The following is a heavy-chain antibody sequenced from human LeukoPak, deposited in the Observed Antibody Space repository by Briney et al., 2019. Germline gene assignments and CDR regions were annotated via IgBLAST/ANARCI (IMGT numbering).Heavy chain of an antibody. CDR2: IYYSGST. CDR3: ARDEAGTDGYDY. J-gene: IGHJ4*02. CDR1: GGSFSGYY. D-gene: IGHD6-19*01. Sequence: SETLSLTCAVYGGSFSGYYWSWIRQPPGKGLEWIGYIYYSGSTYYNPSLKSRVTISVDTSKNQFSLKLSSVTAADTAVYYCARDEAGTDGYDYWGQGTLVTVSS. V-gene: IGHV4-34*09.